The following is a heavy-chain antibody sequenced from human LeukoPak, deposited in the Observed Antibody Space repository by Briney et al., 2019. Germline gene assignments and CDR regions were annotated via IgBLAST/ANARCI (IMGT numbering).Heavy chain of an antibody. CDR1: GGSFSGYY. V-gene: IGHV4-34*01. J-gene: IGHJ4*02. CDR3: ARAYDYVWGSYRYFDY. D-gene: IGHD3-16*02. CDR2: IYHSGST. Sequence: SETLSLTCVVYGGSFSGYYWSWIRQRPGKGLEWIGEIYHSGSTNYNPSLKSRVTISVDTSKNQFSLKLSSVTAADTAVYYCARAYDYVWGSYRYFDYWGQGTLVTVSS.